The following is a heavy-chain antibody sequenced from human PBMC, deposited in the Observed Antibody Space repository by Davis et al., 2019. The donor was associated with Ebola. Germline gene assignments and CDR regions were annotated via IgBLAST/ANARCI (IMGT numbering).Heavy chain of an antibody. Sequence: GGSLRLSCAASGFTFSSYSMNWVRQAPGKGLEWVSSISSSSSYIYYADSVKGRFTISRDNAKNSLYLQMNSLRAEDTAVYYCARGKLWFGELFHRGWFDPWGQGTLVTVSS. CDR3: ARGKLWFGELFHRGWFDP. CDR1: GFTFSSYS. J-gene: IGHJ5*02. CDR2: ISSSSSYI. D-gene: IGHD3-10*01. V-gene: IGHV3-21*01.